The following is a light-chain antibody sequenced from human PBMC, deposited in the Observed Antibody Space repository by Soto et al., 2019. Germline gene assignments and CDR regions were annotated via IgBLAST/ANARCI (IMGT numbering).Light chain of an antibody. CDR2: GNS. Sequence: QSVLTQPPSVSGAPGQRVTISCTGSSSNIGAGYDVHWYQQLPGTAPKLLIYGNSNRPSGVPDRFSGSKSGTSASLAITGFQAEDEADYYCQFYDSSLSGYVVFGGGTTLTVL. J-gene: IGLJ2*01. CDR1: SSNIGAGYD. V-gene: IGLV1-40*01. CDR3: QFYDSSLSGYVV.